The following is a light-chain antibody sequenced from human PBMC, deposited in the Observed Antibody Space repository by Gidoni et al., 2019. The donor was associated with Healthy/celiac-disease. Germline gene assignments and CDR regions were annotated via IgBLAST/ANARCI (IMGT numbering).Light chain of an antibody. CDR1: QGISSY. Sequence: DIQLTQSPSFLSASVGDRVTITCLASQGISSYLAWYQQKPGKAPKLLIYAASTLQSGVPSRFSGSGSGAEFTLTNSSLQPEDFATYYCQQLNSYPRTFGQGTKVEIK. CDR2: AAS. CDR3: QQLNSYPRT. V-gene: IGKV1-9*01. J-gene: IGKJ1*01.